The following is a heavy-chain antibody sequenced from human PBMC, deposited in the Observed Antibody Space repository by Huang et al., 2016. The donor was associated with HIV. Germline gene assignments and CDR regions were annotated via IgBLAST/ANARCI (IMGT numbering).Heavy chain of an antibody. J-gene: IGHJ5*01. D-gene: IGHD6-13*01. CDR2: INTNTGNP. Sequence: QVQLEQSGSELKKPGASVKISCKASGYTFSRFALNWGRQAPGQGLEWMGWINTNTGNPTYAQGFTGRFVFSLDTPVSSSYLQINSLKPDDTAIYFCASGSSWFDSWGQGTLVTVSS. V-gene: IGHV7-4-1*02. CDR3: ASGSSWFDS. CDR1: GYTFSRFA.